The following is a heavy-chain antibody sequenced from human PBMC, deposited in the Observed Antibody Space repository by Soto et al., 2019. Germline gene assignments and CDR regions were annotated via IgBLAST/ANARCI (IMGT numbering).Heavy chain of an antibody. D-gene: IGHD1-26*01. CDR1: GGTFSSYT. Sequence: SVKVSCKASGGTFSSYTISWVRQAPGQGLEWMGRIIPILGIANYAQKFQGRVTITADKSTSTAYMELSSLRSEDTAVYYCAKETLTPEWEPPRYYFDYWGQGTLVTVSS. CDR3: AKETLTPEWEPPRYYFDY. J-gene: IGHJ4*02. V-gene: IGHV1-69*04. CDR2: IIPILGIA.